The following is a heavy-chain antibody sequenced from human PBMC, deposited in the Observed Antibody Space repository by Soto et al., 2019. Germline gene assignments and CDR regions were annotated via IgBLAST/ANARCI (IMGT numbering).Heavy chain of an antibody. CDR1: GFTLSGHW. V-gene: IGHV3-74*01. Sequence: EMQLVESGGGLVQPGGSLRLSCVASGFTLSGHWMHWVRQVPGKALVWVSRISSDGGDTSYADSVRGRFIVSRDNAKNTVYMEMNGLRAEDTAVYYGVGLSGAVAYLAFDIWGQGTTVTVSP. CDR3: VGLSGAVAYLAFDI. D-gene: IGHD3-10*02. J-gene: IGHJ3*02. CDR2: ISSDGGDT.